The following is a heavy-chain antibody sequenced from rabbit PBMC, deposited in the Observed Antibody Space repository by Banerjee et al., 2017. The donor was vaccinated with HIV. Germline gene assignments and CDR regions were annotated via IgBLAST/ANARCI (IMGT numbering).Heavy chain of an antibody. D-gene: IGHD7-1*01. CDR2: IGAGSTGNT. J-gene: IGHJ6*01. CDR1: GFDLSRYW. V-gene: IGHV1S45*01. Sequence: QQQLVESGGGLVKPGASLTLTCKASGFDLSRYWMSWVRQAPGKGLEWIGTIGAGSTGNTYYATWAKGRFTISKTSSTTVTLQVTSLTAADTATYFCARDGTDDAGYNYRLWGQGTLVTVS. CDR3: ARDGTDDAGYNYRL.